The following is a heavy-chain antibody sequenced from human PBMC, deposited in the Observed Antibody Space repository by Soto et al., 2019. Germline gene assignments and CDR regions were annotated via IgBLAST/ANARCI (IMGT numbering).Heavy chain of an antibody. CDR3: ARLVVVAPVANA. J-gene: IGHJ5*02. CDR2: IVYTWTT. Sequence: PSETLSLTCSVSGGSISYNSYYLGGIRHPPGKGLEGFGGIVYTWTTYYSPSLKDRVTISVDTSKNSFSLNLTSVTAADTAVYFCARLVVVAPVANAWGQGTMVTVSS. CDR1: GGSISYNSYY. V-gene: IGHV4-39*02. D-gene: IGHD2-2*01.